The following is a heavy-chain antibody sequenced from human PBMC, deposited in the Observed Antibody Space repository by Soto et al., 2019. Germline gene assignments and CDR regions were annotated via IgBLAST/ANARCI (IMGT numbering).Heavy chain of an antibody. D-gene: IGHD3-22*01. CDR3: AKGPYEDAFDI. V-gene: IGHV3-30*18. Sequence: GGSLRLSCAASGFTFSSYGMHWVRQAPGKGLEWVAVISYDGSNKYYADSVKGRFTISRDNSKNTLYLQMNSLRAEDTAVYYCAKGPYEDAFDIWGQGTMVTVSS. CDR1: GFTFSSYG. CDR2: ISYDGSNK. J-gene: IGHJ3*02.